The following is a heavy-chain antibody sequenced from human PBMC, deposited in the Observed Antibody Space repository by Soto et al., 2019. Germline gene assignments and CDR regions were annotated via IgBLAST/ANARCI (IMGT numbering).Heavy chain of an antibody. V-gene: IGHV3-74*01. CDR2: INSDGSST. CDR3: ARGGIAVAGLPLPQYYYYYMDV. Sequence: PGGSLRLSCAASGFTFSSYWMHWVRQAPGKGLVWVSRINSDGSSTSYADSVKGRFTISRDNAKNTLYLQMNSLRAEDTAVYYCARGGIAVAGLPLPQYYYYYMDVWGKGTTVTVSS. D-gene: IGHD6-19*01. J-gene: IGHJ6*03. CDR1: GFTFSSYW.